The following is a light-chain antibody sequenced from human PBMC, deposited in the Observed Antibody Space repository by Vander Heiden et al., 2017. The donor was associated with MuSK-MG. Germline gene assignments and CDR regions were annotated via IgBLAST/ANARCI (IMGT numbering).Light chain of an antibody. J-gene: IGLJ2*01. CDR2: QNS. CDR3: QAWDSNTVV. Sequence: SYVLTQPPSVSLSPGQTASTSCSGATLGDKYVSWYQQKPGQSPRLVIYQNSKRPSGMPERFSDSNSGNTATLTISETQAVDEAYYYCQAWDSNTVVFGGGTRLTVL. CDR1: TLGDKY. V-gene: IGLV3-1*01.